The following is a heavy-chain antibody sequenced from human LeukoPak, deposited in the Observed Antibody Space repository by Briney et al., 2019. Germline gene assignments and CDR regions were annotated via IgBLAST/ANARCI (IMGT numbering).Heavy chain of an antibody. CDR3: ARQVGYCSSTSCYTPGTTAFDY. D-gene: IGHD2-2*02. CDR1: GYSFTSYW. CDR2: IYPGDSDT. V-gene: IGHV5-51*01. J-gene: IGHJ4*02. Sequence: GESLKISCKGSGYSFTSYWIGWVRQMPGKGLEWMGIIYPGDSDTRYSPSFQGQVTISADKSISTAYLQWSSLKASDTAMYYCARQVGYCSSTSCYTPGTTAFDYWGQGNLVTVSS.